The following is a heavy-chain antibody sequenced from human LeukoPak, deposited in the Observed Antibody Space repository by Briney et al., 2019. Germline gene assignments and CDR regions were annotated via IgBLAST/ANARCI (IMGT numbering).Heavy chain of an antibody. V-gene: IGHV4-59*08. D-gene: IGHD5-24*01. CDR2: IYYSGGT. Sequence: SETLSLTCTVSGDSISSYYWSWIRQPPGKGLEWIGYIYYSGGTDYNPSLKSRVTISVDTSKNQFSLKLRSVTAADTAVYYCAGHVTISGPYDASDIWGQGTMVTVSP. CDR1: GDSISSYY. J-gene: IGHJ3*02. CDR3: AGHVTISGPYDASDI.